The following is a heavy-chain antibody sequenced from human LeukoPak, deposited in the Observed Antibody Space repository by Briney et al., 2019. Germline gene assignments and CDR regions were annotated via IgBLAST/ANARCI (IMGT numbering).Heavy chain of an antibody. J-gene: IGHJ4*02. Sequence: GGSLRLSCATSGFSFTDYPMNWVRQAPGKGLEWISNIRSTAEGTKYAYYADSVKGRVTISRDDGKNTLYLHMNSLRDDDTAVYYCATDQRYAFDYWGQGILVTVSS. V-gene: IGHV3-48*02. CDR3: ATDQRYAFDY. CDR2: IRSTAEGTKYA. D-gene: IGHD3-9*01. CDR1: GFSFTDYP.